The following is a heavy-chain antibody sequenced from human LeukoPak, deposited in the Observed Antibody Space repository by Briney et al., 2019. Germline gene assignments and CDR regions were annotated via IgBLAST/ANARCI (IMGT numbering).Heavy chain of an antibody. Sequence: PGGSLRLSSAASGFTISTNFMSAVRQGPGKGLEWVSLIYSVGNTFYGDSVKGRFTIHTDKSKNTLYLQMNSLRAEDTAVYYCARGYCSGTSCYANWFDHWGQGTLVTVSS. CDR1: GFTISTNF. CDR2: IYSVGNT. V-gene: IGHV3-53*05. CDR3: ARGYCSGTSCYANWFDH. D-gene: IGHD2-2*01. J-gene: IGHJ5*02.